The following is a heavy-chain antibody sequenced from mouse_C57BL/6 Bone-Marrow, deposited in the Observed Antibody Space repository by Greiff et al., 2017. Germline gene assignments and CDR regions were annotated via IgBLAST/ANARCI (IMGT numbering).Heavy chain of an antibody. Sequence: EVQVVESGGGLVKPGGSLKLSCAASGFTFSSYAMSWVRQTPEKRLEWVATISDGGSYTYYPDNVKGRFTISRDNAKNNLYLQMSHLKSEDTAMYYCARFLYYGLDYWGQGTTLTVSS. V-gene: IGHV5-4*01. CDR1: GFTFSSYA. J-gene: IGHJ2*01. CDR3: ARFLYYGLDY. D-gene: IGHD1-1*01. CDR2: ISDGGSYT.